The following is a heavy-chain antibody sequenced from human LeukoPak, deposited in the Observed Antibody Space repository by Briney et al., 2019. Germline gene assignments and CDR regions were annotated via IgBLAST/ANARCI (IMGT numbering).Heavy chain of an antibody. CDR3: AKDRYESSGYDSYYFDY. Sequence: GGSLRLSCAASGFTFSSYAMSWVRQAPGKGLEWVSAISGSGGSTYYADSVKGRFTISRDNSKNTLYLQMNSLRAEDTAVYYCAKDRYESSGYDSYYFDYWGQGTLVTVSS. CDR2: ISGSGGST. D-gene: IGHD3-22*01. J-gene: IGHJ4*02. V-gene: IGHV3-23*01. CDR1: GFTFSSYA.